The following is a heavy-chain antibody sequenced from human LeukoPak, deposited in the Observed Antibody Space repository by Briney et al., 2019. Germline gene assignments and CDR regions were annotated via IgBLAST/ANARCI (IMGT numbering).Heavy chain of an antibody. CDR2: IYHSGST. CDR1: GGSISSGGYS. J-gene: IGHJ4*02. V-gene: IGHV4-30-2*01. CDR3: ASYGDYYYFDY. Sequence: PSETLSLTFAVSGGSISSGGYSWSWIRQPPGKGLEWIGYIYHSGSTYYNPSLKSRVTISVDRSKNQFSLKLSSVTAADTAVYYCASYGDYYYFDYWGQGTLVTVSS. D-gene: IGHD4-17*01.